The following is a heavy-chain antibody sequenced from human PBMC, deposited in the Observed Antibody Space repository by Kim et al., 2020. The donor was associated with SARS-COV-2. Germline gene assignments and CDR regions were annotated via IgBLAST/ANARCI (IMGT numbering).Heavy chain of an antibody. CDR3: AREFSMVQGVIITSYYYYGMDV. D-gene: IGHD3-10*01. CDR2: INPSGGST. V-gene: IGHV1-46*01. CDR1: GYTFTSYY. J-gene: IGHJ6*02. Sequence: ASVKVSCKASGYTFTSYYMHWVRQAPGQGLEWMGIINPSGGSTSHAQKFQGRVTMTRDTSTSTVYMELSSLRSEDTAVYYCAREFSMVQGVIITSYYYYGMDVWGQGTTVTVSS.